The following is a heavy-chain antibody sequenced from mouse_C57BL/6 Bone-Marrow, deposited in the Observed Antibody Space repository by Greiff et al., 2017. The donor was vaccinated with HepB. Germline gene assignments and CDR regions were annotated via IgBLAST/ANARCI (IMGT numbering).Heavy chain of an antibody. CDR3: ARQLRDYAMDY. D-gene: IGHD3-2*02. CDR2: IWGVGST. J-gene: IGHJ4*01. V-gene: IGHV2-6*01. CDR1: GFSLTSYG. Sequence: VQVVESGPGLVAPSQSLSITCTVSGFSLTSYGVDWVRQSPGKGLEWLGVIWGVGSTNYNSALKSRLSISKDNSKSQVFLKMNSLQTDDTAMYYCARQLRDYAMDYWGQGTSVTVSS.